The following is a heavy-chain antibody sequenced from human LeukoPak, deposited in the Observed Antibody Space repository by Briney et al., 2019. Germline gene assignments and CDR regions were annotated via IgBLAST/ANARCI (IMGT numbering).Heavy chain of an antibody. CDR2: IHYSGNT. V-gene: IGHV4-59*08. CDR3: ALAPNSNWFDF. J-gene: IGHJ5*01. D-gene: IGHD2-8*01. Sequence: SETLSLTCSVSGDSISNFYWNWIRQPPGKRLEWIGNIHYSGNTNYNPSLQSRVTISIDASRKQLFLKLTSVTAADTAVYYCALAPNSNWFDFWGQGTLVTVSS. CDR1: GDSISNFY.